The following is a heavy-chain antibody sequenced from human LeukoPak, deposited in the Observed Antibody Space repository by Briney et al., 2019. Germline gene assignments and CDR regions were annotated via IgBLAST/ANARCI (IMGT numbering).Heavy chain of an antibody. D-gene: IGHD6-13*01. CDR1: GFSLNTSGVG. V-gene: IGHV2-5*02. CDR3: AHSFSSSQRLKFKHFQH. J-gene: IGHJ1*01. Sequence: SGPTLVKPTQTLTSTCTLSGFSLNTSGVGVGWIRQPPGKALEWLALIYWDDDKRYSPSLKSRFTITKDTSKNQVVLTMTNMDPVDTATYYCAHSFSSSQRLKFKHFQHWGQGTLVTVSS. CDR2: IYWDDDK.